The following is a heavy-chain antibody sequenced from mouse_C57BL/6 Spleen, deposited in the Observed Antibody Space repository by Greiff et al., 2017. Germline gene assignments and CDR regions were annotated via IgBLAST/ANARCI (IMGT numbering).Heavy chain of an antibody. V-gene: IGHV14-4*01. Sequence: VQLKQSGAELVRPGASVKLSCTASGFNIKDDYMHWVKQRPEQGLEWIGWIDPENGDTEYASKFQGKATITADTSSNTAYLQLSSLTSEGTAVYYCTTYYGRTWFAYWGQGTLVTVSA. J-gene: IGHJ3*01. D-gene: IGHD1-1*02. CDR3: TTYYGRTWFAY. CDR1: GFNIKDDY. CDR2: IDPENGDT.